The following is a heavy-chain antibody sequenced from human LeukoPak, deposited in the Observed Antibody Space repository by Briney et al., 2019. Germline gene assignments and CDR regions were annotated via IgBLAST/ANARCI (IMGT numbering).Heavy chain of an antibody. Sequence: PGGSLRLSCAASGFIFSYYGMHWVRQAPGKGLEWVAVIWYGGSNRYYADSLKGRFTISRDNSKNTLYLQMSSLTADDTAVYYCARDPLGVLSYFDYWGQGTLVTVSS. V-gene: IGHV3-33*01. J-gene: IGHJ4*02. CDR3: ARDPLGVLSYFDY. CDR1: GFIFSYYG. CDR2: IWYGGSNR. D-gene: IGHD3-16*01.